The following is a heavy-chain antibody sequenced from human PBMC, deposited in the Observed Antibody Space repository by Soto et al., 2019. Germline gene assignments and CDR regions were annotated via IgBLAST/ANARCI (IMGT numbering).Heavy chain of an antibody. Sequence: GGSLRLSCAASGFTVSSNYTSWVRQAPGKGLEWVSVIYSGGSTYYADSVKGRFTISRDNSKNTLYLQMNSLRAEDTAVYYCARGYDYYYYGMDVWGQGTTVTVSS. V-gene: IGHV3-53*01. CDR2: IYSGGST. J-gene: IGHJ6*02. D-gene: IGHD1-20*01. CDR3: ARGYDYYYYGMDV. CDR1: GFTVSSNY.